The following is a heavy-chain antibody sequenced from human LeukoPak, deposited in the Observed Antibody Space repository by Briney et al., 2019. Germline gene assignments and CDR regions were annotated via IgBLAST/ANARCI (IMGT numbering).Heavy chain of an antibody. V-gene: IGHV3-30*18. CDR2: ISYDGSNK. D-gene: IGHD6-13*01. CDR1: GFTFSSYG. CDR3: AKEGHGSSLDY. Sequence: AGGSLRFSCAASGFTFSSYGMHWVRQAPGKGLEWVAVISYDGSNKYYADSVKGRFTISRDNSKNTLYLQMNSLRAEDTAVYYCAKEGHGSSLDYWGQGTLVTVSS. J-gene: IGHJ4*02.